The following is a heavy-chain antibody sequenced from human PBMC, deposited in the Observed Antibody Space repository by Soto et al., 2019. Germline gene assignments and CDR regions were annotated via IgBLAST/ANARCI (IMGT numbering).Heavy chain of an antibody. D-gene: IGHD2-8*01. CDR2: IKSKTDGGTA. J-gene: IGHJ4*02. V-gene: IGHV3-15*01. CDR3: TTDRGHMYDFDY. CDR1: GFTFDNAW. Sequence: EVQLVESGGGLVKPGGSLRLSCAASGFTFDNAWMSWVRQAPGKGLEWVGRIKSKTDGGTADYAAPVKGRFTISRDDSINTLFLQMNSLKTEDTAVYYCTTDRGHMYDFDYWGQGTLVHVS.